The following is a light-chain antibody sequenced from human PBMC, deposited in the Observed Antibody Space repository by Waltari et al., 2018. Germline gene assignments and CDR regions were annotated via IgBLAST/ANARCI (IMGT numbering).Light chain of an antibody. CDR2: WAS. J-gene: IGKJ2*01. V-gene: IGKV4-1*01. CDR3: HQHYTTPYI. CDR1: QSLLYSSNNKNY. Sequence: DIVMTQSPESLAVSLGERATIHCKSSQSLLYSSNNKNYLAWYQQKPGQPPKLLLYWASTRESGVPDRFSGSGSETDFTLTISSLQAEDVAVYYCHQHYTTPYIFGRGTKLEIK.